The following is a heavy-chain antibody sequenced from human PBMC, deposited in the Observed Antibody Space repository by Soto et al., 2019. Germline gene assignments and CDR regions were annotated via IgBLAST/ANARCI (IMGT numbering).Heavy chain of an antibody. D-gene: IGHD3-10*01. V-gene: IGHV1-69*04. CDR3: ARDRRRDYYYGMDV. J-gene: IGHJ6*02. Sequence: GASVKVSCKASGGTFSSYTISWVRQAPGQGLEWMGRIIPILGIANYAQKFQGRVTITADKSTSTAYMELRSLRSDDTAVYYCARDRRRDYYYGMDVWGQGTTVTVSS. CDR1: GGTFSSYT. CDR2: IIPILGIA.